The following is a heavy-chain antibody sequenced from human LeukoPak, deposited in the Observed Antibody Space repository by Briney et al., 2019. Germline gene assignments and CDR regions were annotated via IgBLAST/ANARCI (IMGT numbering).Heavy chain of an antibody. CDR3: ARPYCSSSSCYSPPDY. D-gene: IGHD2-2*02. V-gene: IGHV5-51*01. CDR1: GYSFSNYW. J-gene: IGHJ4*02. CDR2: IYPGDSDT. Sequence: GESLKISCQGSGYSFSNYWIGWVRQLPGKGLEWMGIIYPGDSDTRYSPSFQGQVTISVDKSISTAYLQWSSLKASDTAMYYCARPYCSSSSCYSPPDYWGQGTLVTVSS.